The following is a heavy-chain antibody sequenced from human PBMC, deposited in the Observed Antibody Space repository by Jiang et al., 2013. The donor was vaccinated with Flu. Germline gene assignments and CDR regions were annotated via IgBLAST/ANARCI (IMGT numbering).Heavy chain of an antibody. D-gene: IGHD1-1*01. CDR3: AREDMGYIGKNDY. J-gene: IGHJ4*02. CDR1: GDIVSSKSAA. CDR2: AYYRSKWYN. Sequence: SQTLSLTCAISGDIVSSKSAAWNWIRQSPSRGLEWLGRAYYRSKWYNEYAVSVKSRITINPDTSKNQFSLQLNSVTPDDTAVYYCAREDMGYIGKNDYWGQGTLVTVSS. V-gene: IGHV6-1*01.